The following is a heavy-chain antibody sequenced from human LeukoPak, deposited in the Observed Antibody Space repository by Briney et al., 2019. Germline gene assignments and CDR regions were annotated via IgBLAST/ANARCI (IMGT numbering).Heavy chain of an antibody. J-gene: IGHJ4*02. Sequence: PGGSLRLSCAASGFTFSSYAMSWVRQAPGKGLEWVSAISGSGGSTYYADSVKGRFTISRDNSKYTLYLRMNSLRAEDTAVYYCAKPATVTTSGYYFDYWGQGTLVTVSS. V-gene: IGHV3-23*01. CDR2: ISGSGGST. CDR1: GFTFSSYA. CDR3: AKPATVTTSGYYFDY. D-gene: IGHD4-17*01.